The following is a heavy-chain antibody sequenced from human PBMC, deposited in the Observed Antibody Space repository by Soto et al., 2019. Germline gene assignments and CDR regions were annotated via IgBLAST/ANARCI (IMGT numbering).Heavy chain of an antibody. D-gene: IGHD5-18*01. CDR3: ARDLTVSDTAMGLGDYYYGMDV. CDR2: ISSSSSYI. CDR1: GFTFSSYS. J-gene: IGHJ6*02. Sequence: EVQLVESGGGLVKPGGSLRLSCAASGFTFSSYSMNWVRQAPGKGLEWVSSISSSSSYIYYADSVKGRFTISRDNAKNSLYLQMNSLRAEDTAVYYCARDLTVSDTAMGLGDYYYGMDVWGQGTTVTVSS. V-gene: IGHV3-21*01.